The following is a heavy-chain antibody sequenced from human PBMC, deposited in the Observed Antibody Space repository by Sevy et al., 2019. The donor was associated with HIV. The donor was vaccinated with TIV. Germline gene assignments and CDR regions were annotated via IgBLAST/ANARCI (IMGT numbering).Heavy chain of an antibody. D-gene: IGHD4-17*01. V-gene: IGHV3-7*01. Sequence: GGSLRLSCAASGFIFNDYWMSWVRQAPGKGLEWVANIKQDGSEKYYVDSGKARFTISRDNAKNSLYLQMNSLRAEDTAVYYCARDVSSPYGDYEGYYFDYWGQGNLVTVSS. CDR1: GFIFNDYW. J-gene: IGHJ4*02. CDR2: IKQDGSEK. CDR3: ARDVSSPYGDYEGYYFDY.